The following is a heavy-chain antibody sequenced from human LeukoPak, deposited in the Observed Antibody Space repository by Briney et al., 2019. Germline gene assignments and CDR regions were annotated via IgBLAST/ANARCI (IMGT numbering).Heavy chain of an antibody. CDR2: ISWNSGSI. J-gene: IGHJ4*02. CDR3: AKVGSGWGYYFDY. D-gene: IGHD6-19*01. CDR1: GFTFDDYA. V-gene: IGHV3-9*01. Sequence: GRSLRLSCAASGFTFDDYAMHWVRQAPGKGLEWVSGISWNSGSIGYADSVKGRFTISRDNAKNSLYLQMNSLRAEDTALYYCAKVGSGWGYYFDYWGQGTLVTVSS.